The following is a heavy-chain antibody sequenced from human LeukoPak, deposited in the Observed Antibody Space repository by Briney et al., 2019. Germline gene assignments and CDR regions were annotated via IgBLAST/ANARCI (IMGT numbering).Heavy chain of an antibody. J-gene: IGHJ3*01. D-gene: IGHD3-3*01. V-gene: IGHV3-23*01. Sequence: GGSLRLSCAASGFTLSNYAMGWVRQAPGKGLEWVSTFSGRSASTYYVDSVKGRFTISRDNSKNTLYLQMNSLRAEDTAIYYCAKCCSDYSTEPFDVWGQGTMVTVSS. CDR1: GFTLSNYA. CDR2: FSGRSAST. CDR3: AKCCSDYSTEPFDV.